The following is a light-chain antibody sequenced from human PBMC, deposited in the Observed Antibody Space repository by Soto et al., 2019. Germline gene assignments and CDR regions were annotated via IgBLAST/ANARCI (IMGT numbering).Light chain of an antibody. V-gene: IGLV2-14*01. CDR3: SSYTSSRSYV. Sequence: QSVLTQPASVSGSPGQSITISCTGTSSVIGGYNYVSWYQQHPGKAPKLMIYDVSNRPSGVSNRFSGSKSGNTASLTISGLQAEDEADYYCSSYTSSRSYVFGTGTKVTVL. J-gene: IGLJ1*01. CDR2: DVS. CDR1: SSVIGGYNY.